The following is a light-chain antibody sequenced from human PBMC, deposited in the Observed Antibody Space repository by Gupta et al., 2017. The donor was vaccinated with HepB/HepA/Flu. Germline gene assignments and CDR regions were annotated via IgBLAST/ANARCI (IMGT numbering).Light chain of an antibody. CDR3: SSYTTSSTRV. CDR1: TSDVGGYDY. V-gene: IGLV2-14*03. J-gene: IGLJ2*01. CDR2: DVI. Sequence: QSALPQPASVSGSPGQSITISCTGTTSDVGGYDYVSWYQQHPGKVPKLVIYDVINRPSGVSDRFSGSKSGNMTSLTISGLQAEDEADYYCSSYTTSSTRVFGGGTKLTVL.